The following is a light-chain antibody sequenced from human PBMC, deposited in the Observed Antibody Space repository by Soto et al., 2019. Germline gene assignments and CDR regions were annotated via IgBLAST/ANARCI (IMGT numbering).Light chain of an antibody. CDR1: SSDVGYYNY. CDR2: EVS. V-gene: IGLV2-8*01. Sequence: QSALTQPSSASGSPGQSVTISCTGSSSDVGYYNYVSWYQQHPGKAPKLMIYEVSKRPSGVPDRFSGSKSGNTASLTVSGLQAEDEADYYCSSYADSNTLFGGGTKLTVL. J-gene: IGLJ2*01. CDR3: SSYADSNTL.